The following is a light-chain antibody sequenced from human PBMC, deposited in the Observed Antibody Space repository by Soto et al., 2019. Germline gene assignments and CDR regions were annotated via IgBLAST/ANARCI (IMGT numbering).Light chain of an antibody. CDR3: QQYYSTPPIT. Sequence: DIVMTQCPDSLAVSLGERATIDCKSSQSDLYNSNDKNYLAWYQQKPGQPPKLLIYWASTRQSGVPDRFSGSGSGTDFTLTISSLQAEDVAVYYCQQYYSTPPITFGQGTRLEIK. CDR2: WAS. V-gene: IGKV4-1*01. J-gene: IGKJ5*01. CDR1: QSDLYNSNDKNY.